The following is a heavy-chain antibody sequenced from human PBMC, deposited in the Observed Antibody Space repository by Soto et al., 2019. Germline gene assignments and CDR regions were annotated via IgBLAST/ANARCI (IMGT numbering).Heavy chain of an antibody. CDR2: ISSSSSSI. V-gene: IGHV3-48*01. D-gene: IGHD3-10*01. CDR3: ARASRGNWFDP. J-gene: IGHJ5*02. Sequence: GGSLRLSCEASGFTFSRYNMNWVRQAPGKGLEWVSYISSSSSSIYYANSVKGRFTISRDNSKNTLYLQMNSLRAEDTAVYYCARASRGNWFDPWGQGTLVTVSS. CDR1: GFTFSRYN.